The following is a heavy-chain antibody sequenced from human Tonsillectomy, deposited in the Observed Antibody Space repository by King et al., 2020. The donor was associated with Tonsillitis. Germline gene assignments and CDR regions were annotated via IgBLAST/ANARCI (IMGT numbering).Heavy chain of an antibody. Sequence: VQLQESGPGLVKPSETLSLTCTVSGGSISSYYWSWIRQPPGKVLEWIGYIYYSGSTNYNPPLKSRVTISVDTSKNQFSLKLSSVTAADTAVYYCAKILNSSSRAFDIWGQGTMVTVSS. D-gene: IGHD6-6*01. V-gene: IGHV4-59*01. J-gene: IGHJ3*02. CDR1: GGSISSYY. CDR3: AKILNSSSRAFDI. CDR2: IYYSGST.